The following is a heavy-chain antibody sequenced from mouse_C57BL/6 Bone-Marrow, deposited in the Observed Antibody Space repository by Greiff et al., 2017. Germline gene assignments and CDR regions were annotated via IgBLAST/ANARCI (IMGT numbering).Heavy chain of an antibody. CDR2: IDPENGDT. D-gene: IGHD2-1*01. CDR1: GFNIKDDY. CDR3: TTGCNYGGNYFDY. Sequence: VQLQQSGAELVRPGASVKLSCTASGFNIKDDYMHWVKQRPEQGLEWIGWIDPENGDTEYASKFQGKATISADTSSNTAYLQLSSLTSEDTSVYYCTTGCNYGGNYFDYWGQGTTLTVSS. V-gene: IGHV14-4*01. J-gene: IGHJ2*01.